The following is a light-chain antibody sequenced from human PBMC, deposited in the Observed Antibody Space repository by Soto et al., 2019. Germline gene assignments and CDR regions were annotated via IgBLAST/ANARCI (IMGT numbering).Light chain of an antibody. V-gene: IGKV3-15*01. J-gene: IGKJ5*01. CDR3: QQYNKWPIT. CDR1: QSCSSN. CDR2: GAS. Sequence: EIVLTQSPGTLSLSPGERATLSCRASQSCSSNLAWYQQKPGRAPRLLMHGASTRATGVPARFSGSGSGTEFTLTISSLQSEDFAVYYCQQYNKWPITFGQGTRLDIK.